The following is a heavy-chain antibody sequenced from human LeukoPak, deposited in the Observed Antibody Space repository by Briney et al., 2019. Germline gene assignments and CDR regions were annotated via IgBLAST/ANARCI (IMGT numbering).Heavy chain of an antibody. CDR2: INAYNGNT. Sequence: GASVKVSCMASGYIFTSYGISWVRQAPGQGLEWMGWINAYNGNTNYAQKLQGRVTMTTDTSTSTAYMELRSLRSDDTAVYYCARVEYYYDSSGYSPPDYWGQGTLVTVSS. CDR1: GYIFTSYG. D-gene: IGHD3-22*01. V-gene: IGHV1-18*01. CDR3: ARVEYYYDSSGYSPPDY. J-gene: IGHJ4*02.